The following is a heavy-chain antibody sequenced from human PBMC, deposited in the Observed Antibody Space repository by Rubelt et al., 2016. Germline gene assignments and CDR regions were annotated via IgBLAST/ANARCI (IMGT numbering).Heavy chain of an antibody. J-gene: IGHJ6*02. Sequence: EVRLLESGGGLVQPGGSPRLSCAASGFASGFTFSSYAMSWVRQAPGKGLEWVSAISGSGGATYYADSVKGRFTISRDNSKNTLFLQMNSLRAEDTAVYYCARDLWSGSHFSGMDVWGQGTTVTVSS. CDR1: GFTFSSYA. V-gene: IGHV3-23*01. D-gene: IGHD3-3*01. CDR2: ISGSGGAT. CDR3: ARDLWSGSHFSGMDV.